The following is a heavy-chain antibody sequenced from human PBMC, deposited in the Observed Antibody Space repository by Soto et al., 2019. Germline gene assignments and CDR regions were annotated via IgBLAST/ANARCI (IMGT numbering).Heavy chain of an antibody. V-gene: IGHV3-23*01. CDR3: AKTPAAAGTGWFDP. CDR1: GFTFSSYA. Sequence: EVQLLESGGGLVQPGGSLRLSCAASGFTFSSYAMSWVRQAPGKGLEWVSAISGSGGSTYYADSVKGRFTISRDNSNNTLYLQTNSLRAEDTAVYYCAKTPAAAGTGWFDPWGQGTLVTVSS. CDR2: ISGSGGST. D-gene: IGHD6-13*01. J-gene: IGHJ5*02.